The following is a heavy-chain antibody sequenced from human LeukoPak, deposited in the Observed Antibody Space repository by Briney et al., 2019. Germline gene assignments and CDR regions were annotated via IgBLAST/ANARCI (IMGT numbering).Heavy chain of an antibody. Sequence: SGGSLRLSCAASGFTFDDYAMHWVRQAPGKGLEWVSGISWNSGFIGYADSVKGRFTISRDNAKNSLYLQMNSLRAEDTAVYYCARGTNWSPLDFDYWGQGTLVTVSS. J-gene: IGHJ4*02. CDR3: ARGTNWSPLDFDY. D-gene: IGHD1-20*01. CDR1: GFTFDDYA. CDR2: ISWNSGFI. V-gene: IGHV3-9*01.